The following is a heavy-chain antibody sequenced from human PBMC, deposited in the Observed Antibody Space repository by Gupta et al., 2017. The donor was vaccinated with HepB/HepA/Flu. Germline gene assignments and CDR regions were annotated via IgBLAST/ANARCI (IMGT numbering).Heavy chain of an antibody. CDR2: ISSSGTTI. CDR3: ARDQGIVVVPAANHYYYYGMDV. D-gene: IGHD2-15*01. J-gene: IGHJ6*02. V-gene: IGHV3-48*03. CDR1: GFTFNNYE. Sequence: VQLVESGGGLVQPGGSLRLSCAASGFTFNNYEMIWVRQAPGKGLEWVSYISSSGTTIYYADSVKGRFTISRDNAKGSLFLQINSLRAEDTAVYYCARDQGIVVVPAANHYYYYGMDVWGQGTKGTVS.